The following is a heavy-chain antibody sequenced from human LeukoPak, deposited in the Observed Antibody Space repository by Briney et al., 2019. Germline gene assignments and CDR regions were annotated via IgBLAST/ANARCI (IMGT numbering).Heavy chain of an antibody. D-gene: IGHD6-19*01. CDR1: GFTFSSYS. V-gene: IGHV3-21*01. CDR2: VSSTSSFI. J-gene: IGHJ6*02. CDR3: ARVVAVADPYYGMDG. Sequence: GGSLRLSCAASGFTFSSYSINWVRQAPGKGLEWVSCVSSTSSFIYYADSVKGRFTISRDNSKNTLYLQMNSLRAEDAAEYYCARVVAVADPYYGMDGWGQGTTVTASS.